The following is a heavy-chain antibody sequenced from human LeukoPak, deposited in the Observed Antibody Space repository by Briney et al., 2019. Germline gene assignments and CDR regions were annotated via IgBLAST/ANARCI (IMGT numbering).Heavy chain of an antibody. CDR2: MNPNSGNT. J-gene: IGHJ1*01. Sequence: GASVKVSCKASGYTFTSYDINWVRQTTGQGFEWMGWMNPNSGNTGYAQKFQGRVTMTRNTSISTAYMELSSLRSEDTAVYYCARGLGNYYDSSGSWGQGTLVTVSS. V-gene: IGHV1-8*01. CDR3: ARGLGNYYDSSGS. D-gene: IGHD3-22*01. CDR1: GYTFTSYD.